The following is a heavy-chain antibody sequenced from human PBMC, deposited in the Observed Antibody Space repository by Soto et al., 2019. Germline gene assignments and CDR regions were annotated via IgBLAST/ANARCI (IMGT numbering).Heavy chain of an antibody. CDR1: GFTFSSYA. J-gene: IGHJ4*02. D-gene: IGHD2-15*01. CDR2: ISGSGGST. CDR3: AKALGYCSGGSCYRGPDY. V-gene: IGHV3-23*01. Sequence: GGSLRLSCAASGFTFSSYAMSWVRQAPGKGLEWVSAISGSGGSTYYADSVKGRFTISRDNSKNTLYLQMNSLRAEDTAVYYCAKALGYCSGGSCYRGPDYWGQGTLVTVSS.